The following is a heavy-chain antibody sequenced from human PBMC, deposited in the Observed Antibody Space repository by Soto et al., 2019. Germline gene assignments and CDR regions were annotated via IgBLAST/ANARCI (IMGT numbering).Heavy chain of an antibody. CDR2: ILTGGST. Sequence: EVQLVESGGGLVQPGGSLRLSCAASGFTVSSNYMSWVRQAPGKGLEWVSVILTGGSTYYADSVKGRFTISRNSSINTVYLQMDSLRAEDTAVYYCARDRQSSGWLDAFDIWGQGTMVTVSS. CDR1: GFTVSSNY. D-gene: IGHD6-19*01. CDR3: ARDRQSSGWLDAFDI. J-gene: IGHJ3*02. V-gene: IGHV3-53*04.